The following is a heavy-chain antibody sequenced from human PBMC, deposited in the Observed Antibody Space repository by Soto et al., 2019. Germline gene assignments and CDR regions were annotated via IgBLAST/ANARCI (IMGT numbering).Heavy chain of an antibody. Sequence: SETLSLTCTVSGGSISSSSYYWGWIRQPPGKGLEWIGSIYYSGSTYYNPSLKSRVTISVDASKNQFSLKLSSVTAADTAVYYCARHRIPITMVRGVTNPYDYWGQGTLVTVSS. V-gene: IGHV4-39*01. CDR1: GGSISSSSYY. CDR3: ARHRIPITMVRGVTNPYDY. CDR2: IYYSGST. J-gene: IGHJ4*02. D-gene: IGHD3-10*01.